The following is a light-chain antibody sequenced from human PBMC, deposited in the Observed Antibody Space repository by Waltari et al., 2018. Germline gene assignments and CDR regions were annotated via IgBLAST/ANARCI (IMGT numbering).Light chain of an antibody. CDR1: QSVLYSSNNKNY. CDR3: LQTYVSPYT. Sequence: DIVMTQSPDSLGVSLGERATIHCKSSQSVLYSSNNKNYLSWYQQKPGQPPKMIIYWASTRESGVPHRFSGSGSGTDFTLTISSLQAEDVAVYYCLQTYVSPYTFGQGTNLEI. CDR2: WAS. V-gene: IGKV4-1*01. J-gene: IGKJ2*01.